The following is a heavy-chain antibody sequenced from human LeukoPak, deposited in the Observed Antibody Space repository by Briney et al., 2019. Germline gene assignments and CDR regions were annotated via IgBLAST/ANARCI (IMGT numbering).Heavy chain of an antibody. CDR1: GYTFTGYY. Sequence: GASVKVSCKASGYTFTGYYMHWVRQAPGQGLEWMGWINPNSGGTHYAQKFQGRVTMTRDTSISTAYMELSRLRSDDTAVYYCARAPRLPRNWFDPWGQGTLVTVSS. CDR3: ARAPRLPRNWFDP. CDR2: INPNSGGT. J-gene: IGHJ5*02. V-gene: IGHV1-2*02.